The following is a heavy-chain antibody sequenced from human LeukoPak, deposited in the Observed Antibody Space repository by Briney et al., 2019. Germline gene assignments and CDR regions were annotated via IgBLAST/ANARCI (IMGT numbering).Heavy chain of an antibody. J-gene: IGHJ5*02. D-gene: IGHD3-10*01. CDR3: AKLVLLWFGNNWFDP. CDR1: GFTFSSYG. V-gene: IGHV3-23*01. CDR2: ISGSGGST. Sequence: QTGGSLRLSCAASGFTFSSYGMSWVRQAPGKGLEWVSAISGSGGSTYYAGSVKGRFTISRDNSKNTLYLQMNSLRAEDTAVYYCAKLVLLWFGNNWFDPWGQGTLVTVSS.